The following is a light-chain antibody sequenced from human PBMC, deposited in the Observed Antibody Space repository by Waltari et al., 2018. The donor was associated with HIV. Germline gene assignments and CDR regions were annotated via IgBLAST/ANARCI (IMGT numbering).Light chain of an antibody. CDR1: SSNIGDNP. J-gene: IGLJ2*01. V-gene: IGLV1-44*01. CDR3: ATGDYNLNGPV. Sequence: QSVLTQPPSASGTPGQRVTISCSGSSSNIGDNPVSWYRQLPGTAPKLLIYVNRQRPAGGPARVSGSKSRTSSSLAISGLQSEDEADYYCATGDYNLNGPVFGGGTRLTVL. CDR2: VNR.